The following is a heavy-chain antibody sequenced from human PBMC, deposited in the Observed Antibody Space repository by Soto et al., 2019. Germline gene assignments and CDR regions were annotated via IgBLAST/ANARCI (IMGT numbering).Heavy chain of an antibody. CDR2: ISYDGSNK. D-gene: IGHD6-13*01. J-gene: IGHJ6*02. Sequence: TGGSLRLSCAASGFTFSSYAMHWVRQAPGKGLEWVAVISYDGSNKYYADSVKGRFTISRDNSKNTLYLQMNSLRAEDTAVYYCAREYSSHYGMDVWGQGTTVTVSS. CDR3: AREYSSHYGMDV. CDR1: GFTFSSYA. V-gene: IGHV3-30-3*01.